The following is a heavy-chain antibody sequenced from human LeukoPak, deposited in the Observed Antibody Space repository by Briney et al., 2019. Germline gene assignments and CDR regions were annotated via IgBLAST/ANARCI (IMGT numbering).Heavy chain of an antibody. CDR2: ITAYNGKT. Sequence: ASVKVSCKASGYTFTSYGISWVRQAPGQGLEWMGWITAYNGKTNYAQKLQGRVTMTTGTSTSTAYMELRGLRSVDTAVYYAALPRRGDGYKSARDYWGQGTLVTVSS. CDR1: GYTFTSYG. J-gene: IGHJ4*02. CDR3: ALPRRGDGYKSARDY. V-gene: IGHV1-18*01. D-gene: IGHD5-24*01.